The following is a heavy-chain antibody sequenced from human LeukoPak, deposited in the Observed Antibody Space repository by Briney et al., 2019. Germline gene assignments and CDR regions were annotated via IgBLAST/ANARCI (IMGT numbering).Heavy chain of an antibody. Sequence: ASVKVSCKASGGTFSSYAISWVRQAPGQGLEWMGGIIPIFGTANYAQKFQGRVTMTEDTSTDTAYMELSSLRSEDTAVYYCATVRVADPLGYFQHWGQGTLVTVSS. J-gene: IGHJ1*01. CDR3: ATVRVADPLGYFQH. CDR1: GGTFSSYA. V-gene: IGHV1-69*06. D-gene: IGHD6-19*01. CDR2: IIPIFGTA.